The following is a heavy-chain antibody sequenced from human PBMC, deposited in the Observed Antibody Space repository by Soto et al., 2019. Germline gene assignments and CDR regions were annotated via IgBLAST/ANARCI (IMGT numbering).Heavy chain of an antibody. CDR2: ISGSGGST. CDR1: GFTFSSDA. V-gene: IGHV3-23*01. J-gene: IGHJ4*02. D-gene: IGHD3-10*01. Sequence: PGGSLILSCAASGFTFSSDAMSWVRQAPGKGLEWVSAISGSGGSTYYADSVKGRFTISRDNSKNTLYLQMNSLRAEDTAVYYCAKSRMVRGGIFDYWGQGTLVTVSS. CDR3: AKSRMVRGGIFDY.